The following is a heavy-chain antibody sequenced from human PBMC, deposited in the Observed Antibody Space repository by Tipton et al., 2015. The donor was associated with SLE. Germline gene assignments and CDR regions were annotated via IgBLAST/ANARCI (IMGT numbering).Heavy chain of an antibody. CDR2: ISYDGSNK. CDR1: GFTFSSYA. J-gene: IGHJ4*02. CDR3: ARLGGTETY. Sequence: SLRLSCAASGFTFSSYAMHWVRQAPGKGLEWVAVISYDGSNKYYADSVKGRFTISRDNSKNTLYLQMNSLRAEDTAVYYCARLGGTETYWGQGTLVTVSS. D-gene: IGHD1-26*01. V-gene: IGHV3-30*04.